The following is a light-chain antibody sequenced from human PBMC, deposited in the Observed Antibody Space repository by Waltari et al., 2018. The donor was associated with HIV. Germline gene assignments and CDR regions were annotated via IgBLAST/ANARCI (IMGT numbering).Light chain of an antibody. Sequence: QSALTQPPSASGSPGQSVTISCTGTSSDVGGYNYVSWYQQHHGKAPKLMIYEVSKRPSGVPDRFSGSKSGNTASLTVSGLQAEDEADYYCSSYAGSNNFGVFGGGTKLTVL. J-gene: IGLJ2*01. CDR2: EVS. CDR3: SSYAGSNNFGV. CDR1: SSDVGGYNY. V-gene: IGLV2-8*01.